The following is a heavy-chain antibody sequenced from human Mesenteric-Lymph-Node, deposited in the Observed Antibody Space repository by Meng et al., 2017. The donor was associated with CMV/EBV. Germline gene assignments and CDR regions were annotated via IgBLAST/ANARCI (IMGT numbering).Heavy chain of an antibody. Sequence: SETLSLTCTVSGGSISSSSYYWGWIRQPPGKGLEWIGTIYYSGSTYYNPSLKSRVTISVDTSKNQFSLRLSSVTAADTAVYYCARHDWIGGPFDYWGQGTLVTAPQ. CDR2: IYYSGST. V-gene: IGHV4-39*01. CDR3: ARHDWIGGPFDY. D-gene: IGHD3-10*01. J-gene: IGHJ4*02. CDR1: GGSISSSSYY.